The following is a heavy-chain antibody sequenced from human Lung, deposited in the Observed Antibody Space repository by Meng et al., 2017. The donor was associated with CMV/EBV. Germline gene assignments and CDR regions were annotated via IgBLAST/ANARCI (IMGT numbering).Heavy chain of an antibody. CDR2: INPHSGGT. D-gene: IGHD3-3*01. CDR3: ATIGGLYYDFWNY. J-gene: IGHJ4*02. Sequence: ASXXVSXKASGYTFTAYIMHWLRQAPGQGLEWMGWINPHSGGTKYAQKFQGRVTMTRDTSISTAYMELSSLRSDDTDMYYCATIGGLYYDFWNYWGQGTLVTVSS. CDR1: GYTFTAYI. V-gene: IGHV1-2*02.